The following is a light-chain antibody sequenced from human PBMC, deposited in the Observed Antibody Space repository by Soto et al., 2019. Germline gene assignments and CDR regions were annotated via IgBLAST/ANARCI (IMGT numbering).Light chain of an antibody. Sequence: EMVLTQSPGTLSLSPGDRATLSCRASQSVSNDYLAWFQQKPGQTPSLLIYDASTRATGTPARFSGSGSGTEFTLAVSSLQSEDYALYFCQQYIRWPLTFGGGTKVEIK. CDR3: QQYIRWPLT. V-gene: IGKV3D-15*01. CDR1: QSVSND. J-gene: IGKJ4*01. CDR2: DAS.